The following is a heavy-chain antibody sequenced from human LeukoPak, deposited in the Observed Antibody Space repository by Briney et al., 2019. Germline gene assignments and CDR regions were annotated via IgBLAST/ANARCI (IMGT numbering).Heavy chain of an antibody. CDR1: GGSISSGDYS. D-gene: IGHD6-19*01. Sequence: SETLSLTCAVSGGSISSGDYSWSWIRQPPGKGLEWIGFVFQSGTTYYNPSLKSRVTISVDTSKNQFSLKLSSVTAADTAVYYCASQSSAWYTSPWGQGTLVTVSS. V-gene: IGHV4-30-2*03. J-gene: IGHJ5*02. CDR2: VFQSGTT. CDR3: ASQSSAWYTSP.